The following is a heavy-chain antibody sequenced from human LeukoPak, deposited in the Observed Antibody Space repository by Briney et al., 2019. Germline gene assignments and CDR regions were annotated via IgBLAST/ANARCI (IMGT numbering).Heavy chain of an antibody. D-gene: IGHD6-19*01. CDR2: ISYDGSDK. CDR1: GFTFSSYA. J-gene: IGHJ4*02. V-gene: IGHV3-30*04. CDR3: ARAVYTSGGYYFDY. Sequence: PGGSLRRSCAASGFTFSSYAMQWVRHAPGKGLEGVAVISYDGSDKNYADSGKGRFTSSRDNSNNTLYLQMNSLRADATAVYYCARAVYTSGGYYFDYWGQGTLVIVSS.